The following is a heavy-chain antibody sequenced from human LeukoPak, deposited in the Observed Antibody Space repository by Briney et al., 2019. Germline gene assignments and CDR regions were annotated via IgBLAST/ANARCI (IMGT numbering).Heavy chain of an antibody. Sequence: ASVKVSCKASGYTFTSYDINWVRQATGQGLEWMGWMNPNSGNTGYAQTLQGRVTMTRDTSISTAYMELSSLRSEDTAVYYCARASYDSSGPPGYWGQGTLVTVSS. CDR1: GYTFTSYD. J-gene: IGHJ4*02. CDR2: MNPNSGNT. CDR3: ARASYDSSGPPGY. V-gene: IGHV1-8*01. D-gene: IGHD3-22*01.